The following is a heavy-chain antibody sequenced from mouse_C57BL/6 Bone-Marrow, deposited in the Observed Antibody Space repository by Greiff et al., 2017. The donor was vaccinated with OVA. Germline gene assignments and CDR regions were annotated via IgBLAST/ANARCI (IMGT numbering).Heavy chain of an antibody. CDR1: GFTFTDYY. D-gene: IGHD2-4*01. CDR2: IRNKANGYTT. J-gene: IGHJ4*01. V-gene: IGHV7-3*01. CDR3: ARVYYDYFYYYAMDY. Sequence: EVMLVESGGGLVQPGGSLSLSCAASGFTFTDYYMSWVRQPPGKALEWLGFIRNKANGYTTEYSASVKGRFTISRDNSQSILYLQMNALRAEDSATYYCARVYYDYFYYYAMDYWGQGTSVTVSS.